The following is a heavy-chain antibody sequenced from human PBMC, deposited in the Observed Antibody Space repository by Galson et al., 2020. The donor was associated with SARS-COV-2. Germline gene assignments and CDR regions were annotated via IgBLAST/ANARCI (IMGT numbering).Heavy chain of an antibody. Sequence: ETSETLSLTCSVSEVSMSSYYWNWIRQPPGKGLEWIGSISYSGTTNYNPSLRSRVTMLVDLSMNQFSLRLSSVTAADTAVYYCARDPAPLYGDNYYYGMDVWGRGTTVTVS. CDR1: EVSMSSYY. CDR2: ISYSGTT. V-gene: IGHV4-59*01. CDR3: ARDPAPLYGDNYYYGMDV. D-gene: IGHD4-17*01. J-gene: IGHJ6*02.